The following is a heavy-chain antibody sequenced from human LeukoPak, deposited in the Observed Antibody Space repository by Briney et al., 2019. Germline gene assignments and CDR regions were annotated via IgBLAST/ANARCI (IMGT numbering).Heavy chain of an antibody. V-gene: IGHV4-4*02. CDR3: ARGLYGSDSF. CDR2: IHHSGST. CDR1: GASVSSSNW. J-gene: IGHJ4*02. Sequence: KASGTLSLTCAVSGASVSSSNWWMWVRQPPKKGLEWIGEIHHSGSTNYNPSLKSRVTMSVDTSKNQISLRLTSVTAADTAVYYCARGLYGSDSFWGQGNLVTVSS. D-gene: IGHD6-19*01.